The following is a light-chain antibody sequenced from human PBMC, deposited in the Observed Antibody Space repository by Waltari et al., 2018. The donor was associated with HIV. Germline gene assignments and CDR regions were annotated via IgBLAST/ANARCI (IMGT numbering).Light chain of an antibody. CDR1: QSLLHTNGYNY. J-gene: IGKJ5*01. CDR2: LGS. CDR3: MQGLQTPGVT. V-gene: IGKV2-28*01. Sequence: DIVMTQSPLSLPVTPGEPASISYRSSQSLLHTNGYNYLDWYLQKPGQSPQLLIYLGSNRASGVPDRFSGSGSGTDFTLKISRVEAEDIGVYYCMQGLQTPGVTFGQGTRLDIK.